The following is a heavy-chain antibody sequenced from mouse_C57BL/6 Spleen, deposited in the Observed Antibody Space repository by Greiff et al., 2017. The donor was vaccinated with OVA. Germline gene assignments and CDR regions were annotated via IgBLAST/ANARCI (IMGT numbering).Heavy chain of an antibody. CDR3: ARDITTVVEGYFDV. D-gene: IGHD1-1*01. V-gene: IGHV3-6*01. CDR1: GYSITSGYY. Sequence: EVKLVESGPGLVKPSQSLSLTCSVSGYSITSGYYWNWIRQFPGNKLEWMGYISYDGSNNYYPSLKNRISITRDTSKNQFVLKLNSVTTEDTATYYCARDITTVVEGYFDVWGTGTTVTVSS. CDR2: ISYDGSN. J-gene: IGHJ1*03.